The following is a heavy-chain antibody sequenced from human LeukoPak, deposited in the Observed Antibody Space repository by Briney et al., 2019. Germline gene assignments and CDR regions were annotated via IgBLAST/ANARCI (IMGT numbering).Heavy chain of an antibody. CDR3: AKNFGSGRGVPYGMDV. CDR1: GFTFGDYA. J-gene: IGHJ6*02. Sequence: GGSLRLSCAASGFTFGDYAMRWVRQAPGKGLEWVSAISGVSGSTTIYAASVKGRFTVSRDNSKSRLFLQMNSLRAEDTAVYYCAKNFGSGRGVPYGMDVWGQGTTVTVAS. V-gene: IGHV3-23*01. D-gene: IGHD3-10*01. CDR2: ISGVSGSTT.